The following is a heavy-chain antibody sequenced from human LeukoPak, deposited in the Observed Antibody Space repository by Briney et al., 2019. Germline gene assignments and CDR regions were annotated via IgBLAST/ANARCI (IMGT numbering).Heavy chain of an antibody. J-gene: IGHJ4*02. CDR1: GFTFDDYA. V-gene: IGHV3-9*01. CDR3: AKGSYYDSSGSFYFDY. Sequence: PGGSLRLSCAASGFTFDDYAMHWVRQAPGKGLEWVSGISWNSGSIGYADSVKGRFTISRDNSKNTLYVQVNGLGTEDTAAYYCAKGSYYDSSGSFYFDYWGQGTLVTVSS. D-gene: IGHD3-22*01. CDR2: ISWNSGSI.